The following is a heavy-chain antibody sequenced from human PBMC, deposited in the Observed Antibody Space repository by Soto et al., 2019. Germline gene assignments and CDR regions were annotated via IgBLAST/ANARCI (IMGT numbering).Heavy chain of an antibody. CDR1: GYTFTGYY. CDR3: ARGTGSCYYYIFDY. D-gene: IGHD3-22*01. Sequence: GASVKVSCKASGYTFTGYYMHWVRQAPGQGLEWMGWINPNSGGTNYAQKFQGRVTMTRDTSISTAYMELSRLRSDDTAVYYCARGTGSCYYYIFDYWGQGTLVTVSS. CDR2: INPNSGGT. V-gene: IGHV1-2*02. J-gene: IGHJ4*02.